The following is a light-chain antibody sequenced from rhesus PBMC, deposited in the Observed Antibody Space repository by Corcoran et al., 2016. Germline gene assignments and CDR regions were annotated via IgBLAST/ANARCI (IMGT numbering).Light chain of an antibody. Sequence: DIQMTQSPSSLSASVGDTVTITCRASQSISSWLDWYQQKPGKAPKLLIYKASSLQSGVPSRFSGSGAGTDLTLTISSLQPEDFATYYCLQYSSSPLTFGGGTKVELK. CDR1: QSISSW. CDR2: KAS. V-gene: IGKV1-22*01. J-gene: IGKJ4*01. CDR3: LQYSSSPLT.